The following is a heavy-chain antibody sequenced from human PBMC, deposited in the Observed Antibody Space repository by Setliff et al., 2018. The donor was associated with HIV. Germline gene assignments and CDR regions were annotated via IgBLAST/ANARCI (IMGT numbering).Heavy chain of an antibody. Sequence: GASVKVSCKASGYTFTGYYMHWVRQAPGQGLEWMGWINPNSGGTNYAQKFQGWVTMTRDTSISTAYMELSRLRSDDTAVYYCARAPYSSSWGLDYWGQGTLVTVSS. V-gene: IGHV1-2*04. CDR3: ARAPYSSSWGLDY. CDR1: GYTFTGYY. J-gene: IGHJ4*02. CDR2: INPNSGGT. D-gene: IGHD6-13*01.